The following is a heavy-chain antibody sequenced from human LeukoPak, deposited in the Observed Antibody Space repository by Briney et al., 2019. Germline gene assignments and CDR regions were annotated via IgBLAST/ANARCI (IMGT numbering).Heavy chain of an antibody. Sequence: PSETLSLTCTVSSDSISSSSYYWSWIRQPPGKGLEWIGEINHSGSTNYNPSLKSRVTISVDTSKNQFSLKLSSVTAADTAVYYCGAGDYYGSGSVDYWGQGTLVTVSS. CDR1: SDSISSSSYY. J-gene: IGHJ4*02. D-gene: IGHD3-10*01. V-gene: IGHV4-39*07. CDR3: GAGDYYGSGSVDY. CDR2: INHSGST.